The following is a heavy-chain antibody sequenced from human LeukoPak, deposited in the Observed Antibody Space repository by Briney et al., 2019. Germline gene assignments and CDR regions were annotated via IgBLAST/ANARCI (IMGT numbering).Heavy chain of an antibody. Sequence: ASVKVSCKASGYIFTGYYVHWVRQAPGQGLEWMGRIHPNTGGTDYAQKFQGRVTMTRDTSISTAYMELSSLTSDDTAVYHCARAGYSGYDLDYWGQGTLVTVSS. CDR3: ARAGYSGYDLDY. CDR2: IHPNTGGT. CDR1: GYIFTGYY. V-gene: IGHV1-2*06. D-gene: IGHD5-12*01. J-gene: IGHJ4*02.